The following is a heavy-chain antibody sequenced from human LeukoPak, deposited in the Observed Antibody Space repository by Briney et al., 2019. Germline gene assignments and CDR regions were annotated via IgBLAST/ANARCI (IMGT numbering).Heavy chain of an antibody. V-gene: IGHV1-8*01. D-gene: IGHD3-10*02. CDR2: MNPKSGDT. Sequence: ASVKVSCKASGYTFTSYGVNWVRQATGQGLEWMGWMNPKSGDTVYAQKFQGRVTMTWNTPITTAYMELSSLRAEDTAVYYCAKVFGDHNLDYWGQGTLVTVSS. CDR3: AKVFGDHNLDY. J-gene: IGHJ4*02. CDR1: GYTFTSYG.